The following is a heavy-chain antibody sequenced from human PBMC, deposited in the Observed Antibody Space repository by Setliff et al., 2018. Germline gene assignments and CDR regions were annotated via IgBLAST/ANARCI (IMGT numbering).Heavy chain of an antibody. Sequence: PGESLKISCKGSGYTFTNYWIAWVRQMPGKGLEWMGVVYPGDSDTRYSPSFQGQVTMSADKSFSTAFLQWSSLKASGTATYYCARVVGADGIGIDYWGQGTVVTVSS. V-gene: IGHV5-51*01. J-gene: IGHJ4*02. CDR2: VYPGDSDT. D-gene: IGHD2-15*01. CDR3: ARVVGADGIGIDY. CDR1: GYTFTNYW.